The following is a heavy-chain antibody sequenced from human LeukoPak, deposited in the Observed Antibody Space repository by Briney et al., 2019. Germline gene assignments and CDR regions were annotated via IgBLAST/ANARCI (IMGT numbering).Heavy chain of an antibody. CDR3: ARVISSTSRVVDY. J-gene: IGHJ4*02. D-gene: IGHD2-2*01. CDR2: IKQAGSEK. Sequence: GGSLRLSCAASGFTFSSYWMSWVRQASGKGLEWVANIKQAGSEKYYVDSVKGRFTISRDNAKNSLHLQMNTLRAEDTAVYYCARVISSTSRVVDYWGQGTLVTVSS. CDR1: GFTFSSYW. V-gene: IGHV3-7*01.